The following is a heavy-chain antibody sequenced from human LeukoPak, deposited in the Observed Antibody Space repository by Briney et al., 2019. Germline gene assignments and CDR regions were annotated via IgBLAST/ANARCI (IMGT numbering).Heavy chain of an antibody. D-gene: IGHD3-10*01. J-gene: IGHJ4*02. CDR1: GFTFSSYG. CDR2: ISGSGGST. V-gene: IGHV3-23*01. Sequence: GGSLRLSCAASGFTFSSYGMSWVRQAPGKGLEWVSAISGSGGSTYYADSVKGRFTISRDNSKNTLYLQMNSLRAEDTAVYYCARAGFTFSDYFGSFFDYWGQGTLVTVSS. CDR3: ARAGFTFSDYFGSFFDY.